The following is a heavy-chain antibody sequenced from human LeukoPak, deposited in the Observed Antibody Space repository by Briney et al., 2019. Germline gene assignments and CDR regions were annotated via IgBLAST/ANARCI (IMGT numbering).Heavy chain of an antibody. V-gene: IGHV4-59*11. CDR1: GGPISTHY. D-gene: IGHD3-10*01. J-gene: IGHJ6*03. CDR2: NDYSGST. Sequence: SETLSLTCIVSGGPISTHYWSWSRQPPGKGLEWIGYNDYSGSTNYNPSLKSRVTISVDTSKNQFSLKLNSVTASDTAVYYCARGATFRGTYYMDVWGKGTTVTVSS. CDR3: ARGATFRGTYYMDV.